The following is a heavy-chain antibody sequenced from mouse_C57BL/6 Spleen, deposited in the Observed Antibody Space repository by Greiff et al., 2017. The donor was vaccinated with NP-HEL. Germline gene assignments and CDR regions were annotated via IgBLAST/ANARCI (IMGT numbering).Heavy chain of an antibody. J-gene: IGHJ2*01. D-gene: IGHD2-1*01. Sequence: VQLQQSGPELVKPGASVKISCKASGYTFTDYYMNWVKQSHGKSLEWIGDINPNNGGTSYNQKFKGKATLTVDKSSSTAYMELRSLTSEDSAVYYCARGEIYYGNLFDYWGQGTTLTVSS. V-gene: IGHV1-26*01. CDR2: INPNNGGT. CDR3: ARGEIYYGNLFDY. CDR1: GYTFTDYY.